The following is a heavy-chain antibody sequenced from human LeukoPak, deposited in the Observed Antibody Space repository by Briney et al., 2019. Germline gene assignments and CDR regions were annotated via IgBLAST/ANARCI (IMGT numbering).Heavy chain of an antibody. D-gene: IGHD2-2*01. CDR2: INPSGGST. V-gene: IGHV1-46*01. CDR3: ARAATPGGGVPARSFDY. CDR1: RYTFTGYY. J-gene: IGHJ4*02. Sequence: ASVKVSCKASRYTFTGYYMHWVRRAPGQGLEWMGIINPSGGSTTYAQKFQGRVTMTRDTSTSTLYMELSNLRSEDTALYYCARAATPGGGVPARSFDYWGQGTLVTVSS.